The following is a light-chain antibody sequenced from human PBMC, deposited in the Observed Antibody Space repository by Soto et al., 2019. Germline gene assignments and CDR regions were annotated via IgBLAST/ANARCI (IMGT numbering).Light chain of an antibody. V-gene: IGKV1-5*03. CDR1: QSISNS. CDR2: KAS. Sequence: DIPMTQSPSTLSASVGDRVTITCRASQSISNSLAWYQQKPGKAPNLLIYKASSLESGVPSRFSGSGSGTEFTLTISSLQPDDVATYYCRQYVSYPVTFGGGTKGEMK. CDR3: RQYVSYPVT. J-gene: IGKJ4*01.